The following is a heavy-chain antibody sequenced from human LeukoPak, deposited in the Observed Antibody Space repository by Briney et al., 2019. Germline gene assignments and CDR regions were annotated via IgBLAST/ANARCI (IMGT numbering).Heavy chain of an antibody. CDR3: ARQAPITIFGVVTPNWFDP. Sequence: SETLSLTCTVSGGSISSSSYYWGWIRQPPGKGLEWIGSIYYSGSTYYNPSLKSRVTIPVDTSKNQFSLKLSSVTAADTAVYYCARQAPITIFGVVTPNWFDPWGQGTLVTVSS. CDR2: IYYSGST. V-gene: IGHV4-39*01. CDR1: GGSISSSSYY. J-gene: IGHJ5*02. D-gene: IGHD3-3*01.